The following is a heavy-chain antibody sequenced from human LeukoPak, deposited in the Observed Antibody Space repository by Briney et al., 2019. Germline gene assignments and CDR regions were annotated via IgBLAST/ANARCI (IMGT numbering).Heavy chain of an antibody. V-gene: IGHV4-31*03. CDR3: AGGPTRLRFLEWLPGPVDY. CDR2: IYYSGST. J-gene: IGHJ4*02. CDR1: GGSISSGGYY. Sequence: PSETLSLTCTVSGGSISSGGYYWRWIRQHPGRGLEWIGYIYYSGSTYYNPSLKSRVTISVDTSKNQFSLKLSSVTAADTAVYYCAGGPTRLRFLEWLPGPVDYWGQGTLVTVSS. D-gene: IGHD3-3*01.